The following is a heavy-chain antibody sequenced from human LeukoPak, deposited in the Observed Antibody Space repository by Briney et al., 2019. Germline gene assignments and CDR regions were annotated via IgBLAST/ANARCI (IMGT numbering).Heavy chain of an antibody. CDR1: GYSISSGYY. D-gene: IGHD6-13*01. CDR3: ARGPPPIATAGFYAMDV. J-gene: IGHJ6*04. Sequence: SETLSLTCAVSGYSISSGYYWGWIRQPPGKGLEWIGSIYHSGSTYYNPSLKSRVTISVDTSKNQFSLKLSSVTAADTAVYYCARGPPPIATAGFYAMDVWGKGTTVTVSS. V-gene: IGHV4-38-2*01. CDR2: IYHSGST.